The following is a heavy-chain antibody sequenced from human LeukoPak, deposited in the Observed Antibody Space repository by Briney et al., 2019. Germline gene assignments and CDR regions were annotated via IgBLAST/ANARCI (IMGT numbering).Heavy chain of an antibody. Sequence: GGSLRLSCAASGFTFSSYEMNWVRQAPGKGLEWVSYISSSGSTIDYADSVKGRFTISRDNAKNSLYLQMNSLRAEDTAVYYCASDSSSSDYYYYMDVWGKGTTVTVSS. D-gene: IGHD6-6*01. CDR3: ASDSSSSDYYYYMDV. CDR2: ISSSGSTI. CDR1: GFTFSSYE. V-gene: IGHV3-48*03. J-gene: IGHJ6*03.